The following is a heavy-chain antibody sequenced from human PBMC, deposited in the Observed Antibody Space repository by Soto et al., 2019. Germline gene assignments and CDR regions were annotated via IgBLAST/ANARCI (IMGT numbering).Heavy chain of an antibody. Sequence: EVQLVESGGGLVQPGGSLRLSCAASGFTFADFWMTLVRQAPGKGLEWVANMNQNGTEKYYVDSVRGRFAISRDNAKNSLFLHMNSLSAADADLYYCASQRISSAMDVWGQGTLVTVS. CDR2: MNQNGTEK. D-gene: IGHD1-1*01. J-gene: IGHJ4*02. CDR1: GFTFADFW. CDR3: ASQRISSAMDV. V-gene: IGHV3-7*05.